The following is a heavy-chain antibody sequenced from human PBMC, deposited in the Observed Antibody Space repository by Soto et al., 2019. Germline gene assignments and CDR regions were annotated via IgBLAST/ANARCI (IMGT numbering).Heavy chain of an antibody. CDR3: ARGLLRYFDWYPRDGYFQH. Sequence: QVQLQESGPGLVKPSQTLSLTCTVSGGSISSGDYYWSWIRQPPGKGLEWIGYIYYSGSTYYNPSLKSRVTISVDTFKNQFSLKLSSVTAADTAVYYCARGLLRYFDWYPRDGYFQHWGQGTLVTVSS. J-gene: IGHJ1*01. CDR2: IYYSGST. CDR1: GGSISSGDYY. D-gene: IGHD3-9*01. V-gene: IGHV4-30-4*01.